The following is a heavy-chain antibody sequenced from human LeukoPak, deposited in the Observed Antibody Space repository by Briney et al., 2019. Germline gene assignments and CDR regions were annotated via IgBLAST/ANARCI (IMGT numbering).Heavy chain of an antibody. D-gene: IGHD3-10*01. CDR1: GFTFSNYW. CDR2: INTDGSTT. V-gene: IGHV3-74*01. CDR3: ARAADYYASGIFY. J-gene: IGHJ4*02. Sequence: PGGSLRLSCVASGFTFSNYWMHWVRQAPGKGLVWVSRINTDGSTTTYADSVKGRFTISRDNAKNTLYLQMNSLRAEETAVYFCARAADYYASGIFYWGQGTLLTVSS.